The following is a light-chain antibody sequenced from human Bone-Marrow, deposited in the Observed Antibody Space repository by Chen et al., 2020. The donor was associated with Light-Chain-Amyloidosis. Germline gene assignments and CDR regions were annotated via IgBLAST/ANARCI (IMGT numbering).Light chain of an antibody. CDR1: QSVGTN. CDR3: EQRSNWPPSIT. V-gene: IGKV3-11*01. Sequence: EIVLTQSPATLSLSPGERATLSCRASQSVGTNLAWYQQKPGQAPRLLFYAVSDRATGNPARFRGGGSGPDFTLSISSLEPADFAVYYCEQRSNWPPSITFGQGTRL. J-gene: IGKJ5*01. CDR2: AVS.